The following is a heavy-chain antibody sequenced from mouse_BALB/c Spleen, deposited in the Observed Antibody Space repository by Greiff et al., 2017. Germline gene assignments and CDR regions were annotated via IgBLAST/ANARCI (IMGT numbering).Heavy chain of an antibody. CDR2: IDPANGNT. J-gene: IGHJ4*01. Sequence: VQLKESGAELVKPGASVKLSCTASGFNFKDTYMHWVKQRPEQGLEWIGRIDPANGNTKYDPKFQGKATITADTSSNTAYLQLSSLTSEDTAVYYCARSGYENYYAMDYWGQGTSVTVSS. V-gene: IGHV14-3*02. D-gene: IGHD2-14*01. CDR3: ARSGYENYYAMDY. CDR1: GFNFKDTY.